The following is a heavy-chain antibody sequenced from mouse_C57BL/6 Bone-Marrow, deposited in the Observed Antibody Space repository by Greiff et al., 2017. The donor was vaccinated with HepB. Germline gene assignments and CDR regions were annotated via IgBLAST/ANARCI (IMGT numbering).Heavy chain of an antibody. V-gene: IGHV1-81*01. J-gene: IGHJ3*01. CDR3: ARSFTTVVATPFAY. D-gene: IGHD1-1*01. CDR2: IYPRSGNT. Sequence: QVQLKESGAELARPGASVKLSCKASGYTFTSYGISWVKQRTGQGLEWIGEIYPRSGNTYYNEKFKGKATLTADKSSSTAYMELRSLTSEDSAVYFCARSFTTVVATPFAYWGQGTLVTVSA. CDR1: GYTFTSYG.